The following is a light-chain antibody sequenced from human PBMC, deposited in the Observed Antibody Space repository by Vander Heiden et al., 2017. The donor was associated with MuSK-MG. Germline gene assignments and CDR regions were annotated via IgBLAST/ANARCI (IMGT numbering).Light chain of an antibody. V-gene: IGKV1-33*01. CDR2: DAS. CDR1: QDISIY. Sequence: DIQMTQSPSSLSASVGDRVTITCQASQDISIYLNWYQQKPGKANKLLIYDASTLETEVPSRFSVSGSGTDFTLTINSLKPEDIAIEYCQQYENHTTERTFGEGTKVEIK. CDR3: QQYENHTTERT. J-gene: IGKJ4*02.